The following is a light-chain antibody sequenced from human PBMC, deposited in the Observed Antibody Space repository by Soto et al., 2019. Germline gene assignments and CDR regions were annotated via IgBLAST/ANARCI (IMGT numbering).Light chain of an antibody. CDR2: RNN. V-gene: IGLV1-47*01. J-gene: IGLJ2*01. CDR3: GGWDDSLSGPV. Sequence: QSVLTQPASVSGSPGQSITISCTGSSSNIGSNYVYWYRQFPGTAPKLLIQRNNQRPSGVPARFSGSKSGTSASLAISGLRSEDEADYYCGGWDDSLSGPVFGGGTKVTVL. CDR1: SSNIGSNY.